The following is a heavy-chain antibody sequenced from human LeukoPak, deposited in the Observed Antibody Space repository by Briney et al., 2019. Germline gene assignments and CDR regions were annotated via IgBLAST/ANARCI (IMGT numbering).Heavy chain of an antibody. J-gene: IGHJ3*02. Sequence: SETLSLTCTVSGYSISSGYYWGWIRQPPAKGLEWIGSIYHSGSTYYNPSLKSRVTISVDTSKNQFSLKLSSVTAADTAVYYCARDSHLGAFDIWGQGTMVTVSS. CDR1: GYSISSGYY. CDR3: ARDSHLGAFDI. CDR2: IYHSGST. V-gene: IGHV4-38-2*02.